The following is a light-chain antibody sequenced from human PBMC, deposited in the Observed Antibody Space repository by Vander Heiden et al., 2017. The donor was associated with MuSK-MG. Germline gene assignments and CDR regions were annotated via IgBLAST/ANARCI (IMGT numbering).Light chain of an antibody. J-gene: IGLJ2*01. V-gene: IGLV1-40*01. CDR3: QSYDSSLSGVV. Sequence: QSVLPPPPSVSGPPGQTLTISCTGTSSNIRAGYDVHWYQQHPETAPKLHIYGNSDRPSGVPDRFSGSKSGTAATLAITGLQAEDEADYDCQSYDSSLSGVVFGGGTKLNVL. CDR1: SSNIRAGYD. CDR2: GNS.